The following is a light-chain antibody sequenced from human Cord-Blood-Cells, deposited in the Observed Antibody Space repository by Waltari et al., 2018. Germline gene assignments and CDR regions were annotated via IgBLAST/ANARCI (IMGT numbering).Light chain of an antibody. V-gene: IGKV1D-12*01. Sequence: DIQMTQSPSSVSASVGDRVTITCRASQGISSWVAWYQQKPGKATNLLIYAASSLQSGVPSRFSGSGSGTDFTLTISSLQPEDFATYYCQQANSFPLTFGGGTKVEIK. CDR3: QQANSFPLT. J-gene: IGKJ4*01. CDR2: AAS. CDR1: QGISSW.